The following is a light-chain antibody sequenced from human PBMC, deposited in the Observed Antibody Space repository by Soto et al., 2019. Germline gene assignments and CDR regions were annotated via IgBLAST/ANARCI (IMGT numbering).Light chain of an antibody. CDR3: QQTFSIPRT. CDR2: ATS. CDR1: QNVRSY. J-gene: IGKJ1*01. Sequence: DIPITQSPSSLSASVGERVTIPCRASQNVRSYLTWYQQKPGKAPNLLISATSTLESGVPSRFSGDGYGTHFTLSISNLHPEDFATYFCQQTFSIPRTFGQGTKVDIK. V-gene: IGKV1-39*01.